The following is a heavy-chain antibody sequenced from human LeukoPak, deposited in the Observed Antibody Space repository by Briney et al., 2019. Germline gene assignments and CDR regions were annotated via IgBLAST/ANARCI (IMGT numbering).Heavy chain of an antibody. Sequence: SETLSLTCTVSGGSISSSSYYWGWIRQPPGKRLEWIGSIYYSGSTYYNPSLKSRVTISVDTSKYQFSLKLSSVTAADTAVYYCARQQYYDSSGYCFDYWGQGSLVTVSS. D-gene: IGHD3-22*01. CDR2: IYYSGST. J-gene: IGHJ4*02. CDR3: ARQQYYDSSGYCFDY. V-gene: IGHV4-39*01. CDR1: GGSISSSSYY.